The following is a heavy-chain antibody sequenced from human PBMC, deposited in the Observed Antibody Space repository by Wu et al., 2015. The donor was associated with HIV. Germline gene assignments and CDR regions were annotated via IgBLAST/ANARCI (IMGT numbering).Heavy chain of an antibody. J-gene: IGHJ4*02. Sequence: QVQLVQSGAEVKKPGASVMVSCKASGYTFAAYYIHWIRQAPGQGLEWMGWIYPNTGDTNYAQEFQDRVTMTMDTSITTAYMELGTLTFDDTAVYYCARGLTISEWLLYNDYWGQGSLITVSS. CDR3: ARGLTISEWLLYNDY. CDR1: GYTFAAYY. D-gene: IGHD3-3*01. V-gene: IGHV1-2*02. CDR2: IYPNTGDT.